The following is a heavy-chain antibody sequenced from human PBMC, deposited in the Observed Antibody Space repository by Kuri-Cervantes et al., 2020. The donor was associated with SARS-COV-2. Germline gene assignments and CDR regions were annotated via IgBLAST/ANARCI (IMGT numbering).Heavy chain of an antibody. V-gene: IGHV1-24*01. Sequence: ASVKVSCKVSGYTLTELSMHWVRQAPGKGLEWMGGFDPEDGETIYAQKFQGRVTMTEDTSTDTAYMELSSLRSEETAVYYCETHRSLRFLEWFRYWGQGTLVTVSS. D-gene: IGHD3-3*01. CDR3: ETHRSLRFLEWFRY. CDR2: FDPEDGET. J-gene: IGHJ4*02. CDR1: GYTLTELS.